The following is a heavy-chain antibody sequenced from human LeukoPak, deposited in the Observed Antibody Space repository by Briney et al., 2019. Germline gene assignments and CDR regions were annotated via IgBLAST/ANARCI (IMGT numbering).Heavy chain of an antibody. CDR2: IRSKSYGGTT. Sequence: PGGSLRLSCTASGFTFGDYAMAWVRQAPGRGLEWVGFIRSKSYGGTTEYAASVEGRFTISRDESKSIAYLQMNSLKTEDTAVYYCSRGPYCSSGSCYPDPDAFDIWGQGTVVTFSS. D-gene: IGHD2-15*01. CDR1: GFTFGDYA. V-gene: IGHV3-49*04. CDR3: SRGPYCSSGSCYPDPDAFDI. J-gene: IGHJ3*02.